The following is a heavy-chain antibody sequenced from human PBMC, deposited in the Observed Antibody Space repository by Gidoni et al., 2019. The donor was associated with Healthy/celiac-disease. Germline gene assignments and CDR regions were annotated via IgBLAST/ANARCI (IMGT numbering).Heavy chain of an antibody. J-gene: IGHJ6*02. CDR1: GGSISSGGYS. V-gene: IGHV4-30-2*01. CDR3: ASSGYGMDV. CDR2: IYHSGST. Sequence: LVKPSQTLSLTCAVSGGSISSGGYSWSWIRQPPGKGLEWIGYIYHSGSTYYNPSLKSRVTISVDRSKNQFSRKLSSVTAADTAVYYCASSGYGMDVWGQGTTVTVSS.